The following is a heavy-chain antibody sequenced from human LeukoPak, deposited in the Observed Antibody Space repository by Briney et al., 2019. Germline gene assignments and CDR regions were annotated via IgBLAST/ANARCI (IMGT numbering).Heavy chain of an antibody. J-gene: IGHJ4*02. CDR3: ARTSRDGVNSQDFDY. V-gene: IGHV2-70*11. Sequence: SGPTLVNGTQTLTLTCTFSGVPLSTSGRCLTWILQPPGKALEWLSRIDWGEDKYDKTSLKTRLTISKDPSKEQVVLRMTDMDPVDTAPYYCARTSRDGVNSQDFDYWGQGILVTVSS. CDR2: IDWGEDK. D-gene: IGHD5-24*01. CDR1: GVPLSTSGRC.